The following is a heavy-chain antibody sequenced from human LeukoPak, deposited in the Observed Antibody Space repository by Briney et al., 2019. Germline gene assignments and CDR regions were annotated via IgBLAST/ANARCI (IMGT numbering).Heavy chain of an antibody. J-gene: IGHJ4*02. D-gene: IGHD5-12*01. CDR3: AGLGYSGYGPRSRFDN. Sequence: ASVKVSCKASGYTFTGYYMHWVRQAPGQGLEWMGWINPNSGGTNYAQKFQGRVTMTRDTSISTAYMELSRLRSDDTAVYYCAGLGYSGYGPRSRFDNWGQGTLITVST. CDR1: GYTFTGYY. V-gene: IGHV1-2*02. CDR2: INPNSGGT.